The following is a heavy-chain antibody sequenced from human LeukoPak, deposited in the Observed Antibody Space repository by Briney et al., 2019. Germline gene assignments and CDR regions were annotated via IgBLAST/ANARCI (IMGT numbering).Heavy chain of an antibody. J-gene: IGHJ3*02. CDR3: ARVRIVVPAAADAFDI. CDR1: GYTFTGYY. D-gene: IGHD2-2*01. CDR2: INPNSGGT. Sequence: GASVKVSCKASGYTFTGYYMHWVRQAPGQGLEWMGWINPNSGGTNYAQKFQGRVTMTRDTSISTAYMELSRLRSDDTAVYYCARVRIVVPAAADAFDIWGQGTMVTVSS. V-gene: IGHV1-2*02.